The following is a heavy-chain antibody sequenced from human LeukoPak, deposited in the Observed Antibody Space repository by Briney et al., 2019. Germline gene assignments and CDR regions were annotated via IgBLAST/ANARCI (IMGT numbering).Heavy chain of an antibody. CDR1: GFTFSSYA. CDR3: ARDLSTKYSIDY. V-gene: IGHV3-30*04. J-gene: IGHJ4*02. Sequence: GTSLRLSCAASGFTFSSYAIHWVRQAPGKGLEWVAFISYDGRTIYYADSVKGRFTISRDNSKNTLSLQMNSLRSEDTAVYYCARDLSTKYSIDYRGQGALVTVSS. D-gene: IGHD2-2*01. CDR2: ISYDGRTI.